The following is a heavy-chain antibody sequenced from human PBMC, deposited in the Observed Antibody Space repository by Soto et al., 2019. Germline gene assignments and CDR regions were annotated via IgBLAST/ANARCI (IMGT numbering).Heavy chain of an antibody. V-gene: IGHV1-18*04. D-gene: IGHD3-9*01. CDR3: ARVGYDILPGYYPFDY. J-gene: IGHJ4*02. CDR2: ISAYNGNT. Sequence: GASVKVSCKASGYTFTSYGISWVRQAPRQGLEWMGWISAYNGNTNYAQKLQGRVTMTTDTSTSTAYMELRSLRSDDTAVYYCARVGYDILPGYYPFDYWGQGTLVTVSS. CDR1: GYTFTSYG.